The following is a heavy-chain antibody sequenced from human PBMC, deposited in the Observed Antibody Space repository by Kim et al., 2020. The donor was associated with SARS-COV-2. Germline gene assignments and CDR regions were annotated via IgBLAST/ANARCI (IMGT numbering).Heavy chain of an antibody. CDR3: TTGGNGFDY. Sequence: GKTDYAAPVKGRFTISRDDSKNTLYLQMNSLKTEDTAVYYCTTGGNGFDYWGQGTLVTVSS. J-gene: IGHJ4*02. CDR2: GKT. D-gene: IGHD2-8*01. V-gene: IGHV3-15*01.